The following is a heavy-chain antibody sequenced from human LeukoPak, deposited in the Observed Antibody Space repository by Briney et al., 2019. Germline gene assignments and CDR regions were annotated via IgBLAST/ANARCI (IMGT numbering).Heavy chain of an antibody. J-gene: IGHJ3*02. CDR3: AKDPNGDYIGTFDI. D-gene: IGHD4-17*01. CDR2: VDPEDGET. V-gene: IGHV1-69-2*01. CDR1: GYTFTDYY. Sequence: GASVKISCKASGYTFTDYYMHWVQQAPGKGLEWMGRVDPEDGETIYAEKFQGRVTITADTSTDTAYMELSSLRSEDTAVYYCAKDPNGDYIGTFDIWGQGTMVTVSS.